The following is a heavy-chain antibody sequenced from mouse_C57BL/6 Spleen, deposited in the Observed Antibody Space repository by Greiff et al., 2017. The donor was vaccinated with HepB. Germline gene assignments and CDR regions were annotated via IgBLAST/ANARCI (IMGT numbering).Heavy chain of an antibody. J-gene: IGHJ2*01. D-gene: IGHD1-1*01. CDR3: ARTYYGSSYNDY. Sequence: EVQLVESGPELVKPGASVKMSCKASGYTFTDYNMHWVKQSHGKSLEWIGYINPNNGGTSYNQKFKGKATLTVNKSSSTAYMELRSLTSEDSAVYYCARTYYGSSYNDYWGQGTTLTVSS. V-gene: IGHV1-22*01. CDR1: GYTFTDYN. CDR2: INPNNGGT.